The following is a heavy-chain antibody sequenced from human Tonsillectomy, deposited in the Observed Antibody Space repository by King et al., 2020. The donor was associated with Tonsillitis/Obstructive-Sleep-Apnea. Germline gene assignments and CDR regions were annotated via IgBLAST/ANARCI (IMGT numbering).Heavy chain of an antibody. V-gene: IGHV3-7*03. CDR2: INQDGSEK. D-gene: IGHD3-22*01. CDR1: GFTFSSYW. J-gene: IGHJ4*02. Sequence: VQLVESGGGLVQPGGSLRLSCADSGFTFSSYWMAWVRQAPGKGLEWVANINQDGSEKYYVDSVKGRFTISRDNAKNSFYLQMNSLRAEDTAVYYCSGGYYWAFDYWGQGTLVTVFS. CDR3: SGGYYWAFDY.